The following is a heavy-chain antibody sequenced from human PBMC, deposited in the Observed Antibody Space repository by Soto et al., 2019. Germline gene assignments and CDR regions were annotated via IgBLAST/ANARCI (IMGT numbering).Heavy chain of an antibody. CDR1: GGSISTSRSY. Sequence: SETLSLTCNVSGGSISTSRSYWAWIRQPPGKGLEWLANIFYSGSTYYNPSLASRVTVSVDTSKNEFSLKLRSVTAADTAVYYCARQATTGDIGVWFGYWGQGTLVTVSS. CDR2: IFYSGST. D-gene: IGHD2-15*01. V-gene: IGHV4-39*01. CDR3: ARQATTGDIGVWFGY. J-gene: IGHJ4*02.